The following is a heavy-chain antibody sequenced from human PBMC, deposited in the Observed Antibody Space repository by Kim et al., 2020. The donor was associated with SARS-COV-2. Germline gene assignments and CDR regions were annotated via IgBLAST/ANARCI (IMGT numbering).Heavy chain of an antibody. D-gene: IGHD3-16*01. CDR3: ARSTNVDYYFDF. J-gene: IGHJ4*02. Sequence: YYPDSLKGRFTISRDDAKGSLYLHIDSLRAEDTAVYYCARSTNVDYYFDFWGQGTLVAVSP. V-gene: IGHV3-21*01.